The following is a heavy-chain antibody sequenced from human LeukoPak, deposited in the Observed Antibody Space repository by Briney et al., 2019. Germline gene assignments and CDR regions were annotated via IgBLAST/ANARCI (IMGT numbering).Heavy chain of an antibody. V-gene: IGHV1-3*01. D-gene: IGHD6-19*01. CDR2: INAGNGNT. J-gene: IGHJ3*02. CDR3: AAGIAVAGYDAFDI. CDR1: GYTFTSYA. Sequence: ASVKVSCKASGYTFTSYAMHWVRQAPGQRLEWMGWINAGNGNTKYSQKFQSRVTITRDTSASTAYMELSSLRSEDTAVYYCAAGIAVAGYDAFDIWGQGTMVTVSS.